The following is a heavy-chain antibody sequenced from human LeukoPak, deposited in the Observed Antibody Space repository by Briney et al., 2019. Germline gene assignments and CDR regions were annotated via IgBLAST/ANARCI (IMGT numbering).Heavy chain of an antibody. D-gene: IGHD6-13*01. CDR3: ARDRRRVAAAGTGYFDY. V-gene: IGHV3-9*01. CDR1: GFTFDDYA. Sequence: PGGSLRLSCAASGFTFDDYAMHWVRQAPGKGLEWVSGISWNSGSIGYADSVKGRFTISRDNSKNTLYLQMNSLRAEDTAVYYCARDRRRVAAAGTGYFDYWGQGTLVTVSS. CDR2: ISWNSGSI. J-gene: IGHJ4*02.